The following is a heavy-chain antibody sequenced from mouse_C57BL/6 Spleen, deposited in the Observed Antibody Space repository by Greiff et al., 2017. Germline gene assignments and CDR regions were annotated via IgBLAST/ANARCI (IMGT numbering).Heavy chain of an antibody. V-gene: IGHV1-53*01. Sequence: QVQLQQPGTELVKPGASVKLSCKASGYTFTSYWMHWVKQRPGQGLEWIGNINPSNGGPNYNEKFKSKATLTVDKSSSTAYMQLSSLTSEDSADYYCARCGYYGSSYGDFGDWGQGTTLTVSS. CDR1: GYTFTSYW. J-gene: IGHJ2*01. D-gene: IGHD1-1*01. CDR3: ARCGYYGSSYGDFGD. CDR2: INPSNGGP.